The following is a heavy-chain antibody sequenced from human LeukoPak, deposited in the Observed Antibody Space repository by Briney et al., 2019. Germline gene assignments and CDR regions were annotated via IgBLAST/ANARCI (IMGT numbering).Heavy chain of an antibody. CDR2: INPNSGNT. Sequence: GALVKASCKASGYTFTAYYLHWVRQAPGHGLEWMGWINPNSGNTGYAQKFQGRVTMTRNTSISTAYMELSSLRSEDTAVYYCARSFPMIGSKKSFDYWGQGTLVTVSS. J-gene: IGHJ4*02. CDR1: GYTFTAYY. V-gene: IGHV1-8*02. D-gene: IGHD3-22*01. CDR3: ARSFPMIGSKKSFDY.